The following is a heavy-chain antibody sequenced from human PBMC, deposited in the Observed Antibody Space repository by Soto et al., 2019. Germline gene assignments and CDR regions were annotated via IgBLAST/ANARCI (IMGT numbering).Heavy chain of an antibody. CDR3: ARPGNDDWFDP. Sequence: QVHLVESGGGVVQPGRSLRLSCEGSGFVFSTYDMHWVRQAPGKGLEWVAHIWYDGSQKFYADSVKGRFTISRDNSKNTVYLQMSSLRVEDTAVYYCARPGNDDWFDPWGQGTLVTVSS. D-gene: IGHD1-1*01. V-gene: IGHV3-33*01. CDR2: IWYDGSQK. J-gene: IGHJ5*02. CDR1: GFVFSTYD.